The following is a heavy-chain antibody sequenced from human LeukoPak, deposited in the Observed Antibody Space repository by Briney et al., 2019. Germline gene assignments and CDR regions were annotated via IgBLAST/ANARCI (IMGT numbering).Heavy chain of an antibody. CDR2: ISDGGSTT. J-gene: IGHJ4*02. CDR3: SRSAYYDGSGNYYDY. CDR1: GFTFSSYW. D-gene: IGHD3-22*01. Sequence: PGRSLRLSCAASGFTFSSYWMHWVRQAPGKGLVWVSRISDGGSTTTYADSVKGRFTISRDNAKNTLYLQMNGLRAEDTAVYYCSRSAYYDGSGNYYDYGGQGTLVTVSS. V-gene: IGHV3-74*01.